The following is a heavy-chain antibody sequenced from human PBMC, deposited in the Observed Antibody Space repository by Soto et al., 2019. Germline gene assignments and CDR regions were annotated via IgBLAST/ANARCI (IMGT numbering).Heavy chain of an antibody. CDR2: ISYDGSNK. J-gene: IGHJ6*03. CDR1: GFTFSSYG. Sequence: QVQLVESGGGVVQPGRSLRLSCAASGFTFSSYGMHWVRQAPGKGLEWVAVISYDGSNKYYADSVKGRFTISRDNSKNTLYLQMNSLRAEDTAVYYCAKSFPTILAYYYYYMDVWGKGTTVTVSS. V-gene: IGHV3-30*18. CDR3: AKSFPTILAYYYYYMDV. D-gene: IGHD3-3*01.